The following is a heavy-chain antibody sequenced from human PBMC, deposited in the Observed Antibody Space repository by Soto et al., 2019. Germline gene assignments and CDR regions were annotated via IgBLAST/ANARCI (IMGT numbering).Heavy chain of an antibody. D-gene: IGHD3-10*01. CDR1: GGSFSGYY. J-gene: IGHJ5*02. Sequence: PSETLSLTCAVYGGSFSGYYWGWIRQPPGKGLEWIASIYYSGHTYYNLSLKSRVTISVDTSKNQFSLKLSSVTAADTAVYYCAMSLWFGNTPNWFDPWGQGTLVTVSS. CDR3: AMSLWFGNTPNWFDP. V-gene: IGHV4-39*01. CDR2: IYYSGHT.